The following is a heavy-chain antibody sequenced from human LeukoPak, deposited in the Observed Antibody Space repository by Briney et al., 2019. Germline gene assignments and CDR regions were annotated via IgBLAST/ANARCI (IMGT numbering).Heavy chain of an antibody. J-gene: IGHJ5*02. D-gene: IGHD6-13*01. CDR2: INHSGST. CDR1: GGSFSGYY. V-gene: IGHV4-34*01. Sequence: SETLSLTCAVYGGSFSGYYWSWIRQPPGKGLEWIGEINHSGSTNYNPSLKSRVTISVDTSKNQFSLKLSSVTAADTAVYYCARATDEASTGNIAAAGTKGGWFDPWGQGTLVTVSS. CDR3: ARATDEASTGNIAAAGTKGGWFDP.